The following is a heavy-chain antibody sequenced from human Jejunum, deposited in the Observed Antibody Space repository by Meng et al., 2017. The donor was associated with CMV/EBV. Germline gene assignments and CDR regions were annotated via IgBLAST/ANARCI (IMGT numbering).Heavy chain of an antibody. CDR1: GFVFRNYW. CDR3: ARGNALDY. CDR2: MKTDGSEK. J-gene: IGHJ4*02. V-gene: IGHV3-7*01. Sequence: RLACAASGFVFRNYWMSWARQAPGRGLGWVASMKTDGSEKYYVDSVKGRFTMSRDNAKNSLYLQMNSLRAEDTAVYYCARGNALDYWGLGTLVTVSS.